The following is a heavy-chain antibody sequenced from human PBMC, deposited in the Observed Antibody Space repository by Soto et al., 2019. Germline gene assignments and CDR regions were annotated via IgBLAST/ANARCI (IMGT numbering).Heavy chain of an antibody. Sequence: EVQLVESGGGLIQPGGSLRLSCAASGFTVSSNCMSWVRQAPGKGLEWVSVIYSGGSTYYADSVKGRFTISRDNSKNTLYLQMNSLRAEDTAVYYCARIEMATISGAFDIWGQGTMVTVSS. CDR3: ARIEMATISGAFDI. D-gene: IGHD5-12*01. J-gene: IGHJ3*02. V-gene: IGHV3-53*01. CDR1: GFTVSSNC. CDR2: IYSGGST.